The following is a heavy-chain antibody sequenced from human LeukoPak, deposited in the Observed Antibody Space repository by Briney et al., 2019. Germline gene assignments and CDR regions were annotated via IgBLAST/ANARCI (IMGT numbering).Heavy chain of an antibody. V-gene: IGHV1-2*02. CDR2: LNPKSGGT. CDR3: ARNDWNDPWFDP. Sequence: GASVKVSCTASGYTFTGYYIHWVRQAPGQGLEWMGWLNPKSGGTNYAQKFQGRVTMTRDTIINTAYMELSRLRSDDTAVYYCARNDWNDPWFDPWGQGTLVTVSS. D-gene: IGHD1-1*01. J-gene: IGHJ5*02. CDR1: GYTFTGYY.